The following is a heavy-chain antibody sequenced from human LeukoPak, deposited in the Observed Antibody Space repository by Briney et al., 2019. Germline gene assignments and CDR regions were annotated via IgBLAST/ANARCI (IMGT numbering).Heavy chain of an antibody. D-gene: IGHD5-12*01. CDR3: ARLGYGTDY. Sequence: SETLSLTCAVYGGSFSGYYWSWIRQPPGKGLEWIGEINHSGSTNYNPSLKSRVTISVDTSKNQFSLKLSPVTAADTAVYYCARLGYGTDYWGQGTLVTVSS. CDR2: INHSGST. J-gene: IGHJ4*02. CDR1: GGSFSGYY. V-gene: IGHV4-34*01.